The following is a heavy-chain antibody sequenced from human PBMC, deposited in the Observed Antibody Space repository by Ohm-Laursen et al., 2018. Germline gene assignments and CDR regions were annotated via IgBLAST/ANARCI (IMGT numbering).Heavy chain of an antibody. D-gene: IGHD6-13*01. Sequence: TLSLTCTVSGVSISTYSWNWIRQPAEKGLEWIGRIHTSGSSIYNPSLKSRVTMSLDTSKNQFSLKLRPVTAADTAVFYCARHRPYSSSFGPLEKWGQGILVTVSS. J-gene: IGHJ4*02. CDR1: GVSISTYS. CDR2: IHTSGSS. CDR3: ARHRPYSSSFGPLEK. V-gene: IGHV4-4*07.